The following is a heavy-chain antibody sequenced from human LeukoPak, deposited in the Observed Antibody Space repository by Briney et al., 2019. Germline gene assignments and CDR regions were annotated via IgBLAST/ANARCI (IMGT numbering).Heavy chain of an antibody. CDR2: IRSSGSTI. Sequence: GGSLRLSCAASGFTFSSYEMNGVRQAPGKGLEWVSYIRSSGSTIYYADSVKGRFTISRDNAKNSLYLQMDSLRAEDTAVYYCARDGCSGGSCEDWGQGTLVTVSS. V-gene: IGHV3-48*03. CDR3: ARDGCSGGSCED. D-gene: IGHD2-15*01. CDR1: GFTFSSYE. J-gene: IGHJ4*02.